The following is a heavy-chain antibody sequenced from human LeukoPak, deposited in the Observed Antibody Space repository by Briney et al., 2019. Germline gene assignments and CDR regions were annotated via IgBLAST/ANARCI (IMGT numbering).Heavy chain of an antibody. J-gene: IGHJ5*02. CDR2: IYYSGST. D-gene: IGHD5-18*01. V-gene: IGHV4-59*01. Sequence: SETLSLTCTVSGGSISSYYWSWIRQPPGKGLEWIGYIYYSGSTNYNPSLKSRVTISVDTSKNQFSLKLSSVTAADTAVYYCARDRGGQLWFFWFDPWGQGTLVTVSS. CDR3: ARDRGGQLWFFWFDP. CDR1: GGSISSYY.